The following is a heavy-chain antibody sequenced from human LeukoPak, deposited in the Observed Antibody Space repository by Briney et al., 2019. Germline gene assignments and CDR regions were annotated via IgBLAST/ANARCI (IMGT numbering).Heavy chain of an antibody. D-gene: IGHD6-19*01. CDR3: ARRSSGWYDQFGY. V-gene: IGHV3-7*01. CDR1: GFTFSSYG. Sequence: LSGGSLRLSCAASGFTFSSYGMSWVRQAPGKGLEWVANIKQDGSEKYYVDSVKGRFTISRDNAKNSLYLQMNSLRAEDTAVYYCARRSSGWYDQFGYWGQGTLVTVSS. CDR2: IKQDGSEK. J-gene: IGHJ4*02.